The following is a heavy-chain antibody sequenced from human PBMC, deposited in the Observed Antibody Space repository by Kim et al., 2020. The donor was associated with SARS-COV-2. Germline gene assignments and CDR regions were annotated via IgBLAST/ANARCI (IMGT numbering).Heavy chain of an antibody. J-gene: IGHJ3*02. CDR2: ISAYNGNT. Sequence: ASVKVSCKASGYTFTSYGISWVRQAPGQGLEWMGWISAYNGNTNYAQKLQGRVTMTTDTSTSTAYMELRSLRSDDTAVYYCATIPSNYGDYRPDAFDIWGQGTMVTVSS. CDR3: ATIPSNYGDYRPDAFDI. V-gene: IGHV1-18*04. CDR1: GYTFTSYG. D-gene: IGHD4-17*01.